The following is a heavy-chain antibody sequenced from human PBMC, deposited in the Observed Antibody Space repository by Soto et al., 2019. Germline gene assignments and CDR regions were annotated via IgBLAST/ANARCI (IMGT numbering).Heavy chain of an antibody. Sequence: GGSLRLSCAASGFTVSSNYMSWVRQAPGKGLEWVSVIYSGGSTYYADSVKGRFTISRDNSKNTLYLQMNSLRAEDTAVYYCARDPGAAYGGEENWFDPWGQGTLVTVSS. D-gene: IGHD4-17*01. CDR3: ARDPGAAYGGEENWFDP. V-gene: IGHV3-53*01. CDR1: GFTVSSNY. CDR2: IYSGGST. J-gene: IGHJ5*02.